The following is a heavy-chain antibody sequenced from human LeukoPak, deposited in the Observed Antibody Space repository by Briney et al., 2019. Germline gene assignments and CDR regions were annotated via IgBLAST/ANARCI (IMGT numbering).Heavy chain of an antibody. CDR1: GFTFSSYE. CDR3: AKHLLVGGTRGAYAFDI. CDR2: ISSSGSTT. V-gene: IGHV3-48*03. D-gene: IGHD1-26*01. J-gene: IGHJ3*02. Sequence: GGSLRLSCAASGFTFSSYEMNWVRQAPGKGLEWVSYISSSGSTTYYADSAKGRFTISRDNSKNTLDLQMNSLRAEDAAGYYCAKHLLVGGTRGAYAFDIWGRGTMVTVSS.